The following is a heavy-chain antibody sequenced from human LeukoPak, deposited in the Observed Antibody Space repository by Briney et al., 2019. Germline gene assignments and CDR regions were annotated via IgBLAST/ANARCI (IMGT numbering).Heavy chain of an antibody. V-gene: IGHV3-7*01. CDR2: IKQDGSEK. CDR1: GFTFSSYW. Sequence: QAGGSLRLSCAASGFTFSSYWMSWVRQAPGKGLEWVANIKQDGSEKYYVDSVKGRFTISRDNAKNSLYLQMNSLRAEDTAVYYCARDRTYYDILTGYYKGSGSHYYFDYWGQGTLVTVSS. D-gene: IGHD3-9*01. J-gene: IGHJ4*02. CDR3: ARDRTYYDILTGYYKGSGSHYYFDY.